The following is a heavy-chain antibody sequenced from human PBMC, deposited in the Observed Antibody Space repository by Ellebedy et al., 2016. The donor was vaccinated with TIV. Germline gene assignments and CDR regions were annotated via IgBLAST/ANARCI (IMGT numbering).Heavy chain of an antibody. CDR3: AKGDSVVKGCFDA. CDR1: GFTFIDYA. CDR2: INVRGDRT. D-gene: IGHD4-23*01. J-gene: IGHJ4*02. V-gene: IGHV3-23*01. Sequence: GGSLRLSXAASGFTFIDYAINWVRQSPGKGLEWVPFINVRGDRTYYADSVKGRFTISRDDSKNTLYLQINSMRADDTAVYYCAKGDSVVKGCFDAWGQGILVTVSS.